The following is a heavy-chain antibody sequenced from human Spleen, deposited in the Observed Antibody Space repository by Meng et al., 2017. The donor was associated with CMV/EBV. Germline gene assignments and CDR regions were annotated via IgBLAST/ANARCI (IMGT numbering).Heavy chain of an antibody. CDR1: GYTFSNYW. J-gene: IGHJ5*02. D-gene: IGHD4-23*01. CDR2: IYPGDSNA. Sequence: GGSLRLSCKASGYTFSNYWIAWVRQMPGKGLEWMGIIYPGDSNARYSPSFQGQVTISADKSINTAYLQWSSLKASDSAMYYCARAPPYDYGGNSGWFAPWGQGTLVTVSS. CDR3: ARAPPYDYGGNSGWFAP. V-gene: IGHV5-51*01.